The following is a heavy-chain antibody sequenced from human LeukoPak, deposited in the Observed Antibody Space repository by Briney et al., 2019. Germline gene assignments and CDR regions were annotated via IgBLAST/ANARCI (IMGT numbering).Heavy chain of an antibody. CDR1: GFTFSSYA. V-gene: IGHV3-64*01. CDR2: ISSNGGST. Sequence: GGSLRLSCAASGFTFSSYAMHWVRQAPGKGLDYVSAISSNGGSTYYANSVKGRFTISRDNSKNTLYLQMGSLRAEDMAVYYCARDFGRGTNGVCYYFDYWGQGTLVTVSS. D-gene: IGHD2-8*01. CDR3: ARDFGRGTNGVCYYFDY. J-gene: IGHJ4*02.